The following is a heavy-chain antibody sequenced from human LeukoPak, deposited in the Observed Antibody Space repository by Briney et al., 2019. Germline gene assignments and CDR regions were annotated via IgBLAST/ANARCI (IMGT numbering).Heavy chain of an antibody. CDR3: AKDNVYYDSSGYYNWFDP. V-gene: IGHV3-23*01. J-gene: IGHJ5*02. CDR1: GFTFSSYA. D-gene: IGHD3-22*01. Sequence: GGSLRLSCAASGFTFSSYAMSWVRQAPGKGLEWVSAISGSGGSTYYADSVKGRFTISRDNSTNTLYLQMNGLRAEDTAVYYCAKDNVYYDSSGYYNWFDPWGQGTLVTVSS. CDR2: ISGSGGST.